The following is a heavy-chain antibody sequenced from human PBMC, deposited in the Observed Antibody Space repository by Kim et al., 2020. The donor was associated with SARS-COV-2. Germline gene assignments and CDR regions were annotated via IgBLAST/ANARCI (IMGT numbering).Heavy chain of an antibody. Sequence: SVTGRFTISRDNSKNTLYLQMTSLRAEDTAVYYCARDRLRCLEWSSFGMDVWGQGTTVTVSS. V-gene: IGHV3-30*07. D-gene: IGHD3-3*01. J-gene: IGHJ6*02. CDR3: ARDRLRCLEWSSFGMDV.